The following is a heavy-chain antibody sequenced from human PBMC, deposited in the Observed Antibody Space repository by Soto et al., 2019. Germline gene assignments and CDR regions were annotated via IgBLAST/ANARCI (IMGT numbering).Heavy chain of an antibody. J-gene: IGHJ4*02. D-gene: IGHD1-26*01. V-gene: IGHV4-59*02. CDR3: ARTSSVACPFDL. CDR1: GESVNYYH. Sequence: SETLSLTCSVSGESVNYYHWDWIRQSPEKGLEWIGSIFYSGSTNYNPSFQSRLTLSVDTSNNQFSLKLASLTVADTAVYFCARTSSVACPFDLWGRGTLVTVSS. CDR2: IFYSGST.